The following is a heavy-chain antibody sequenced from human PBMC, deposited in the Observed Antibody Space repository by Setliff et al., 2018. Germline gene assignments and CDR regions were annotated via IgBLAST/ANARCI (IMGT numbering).Heavy chain of an antibody. CDR2: IYTSWST. Sequence: PSETLSLTCTVSDDSISSRHYYWSWIRQPAGKGLEWLGQIYTSWSTNYNPSLKGRATLSIDASKRQFSLKLSSVTAADTAVYYCVRYRGAVAGSHFDYWGQGTLVTVSS. CDR1: DDSISSRHYY. CDR3: VRYRGAVAGSHFDY. V-gene: IGHV4-61*09. J-gene: IGHJ4*02. D-gene: IGHD6-19*01.